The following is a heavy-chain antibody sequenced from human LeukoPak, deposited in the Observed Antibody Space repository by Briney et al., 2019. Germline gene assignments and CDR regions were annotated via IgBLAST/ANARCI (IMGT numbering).Heavy chain of an antibody. V-gene: IGHV4-38-2*01. D-gene: IGHD3-22*01. CDR1: GYSLSSGYY. Sequence: SETLSLTCAVSGYSLSSGYYWGWIRQPPGKGLEWIGSFYHSGSTYYNPSLNSRVTLSVATSKNKFSQKLSSVTAADTAVYYCARVDYYDSSGCPGNWYFDLWGRGTLVTVSS. J-gene: IGHJ2*01. CDR3: ARVDYYDSSGCPGNWYFDL. CDR2: FYHSGST.